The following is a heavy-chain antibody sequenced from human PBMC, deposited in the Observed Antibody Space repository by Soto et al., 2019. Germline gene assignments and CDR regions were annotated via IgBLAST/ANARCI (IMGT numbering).Heavy chain of an antibody. CDR1: GGSISSSSYY. CDR3: ASPIAVPPYYFDY. D-gene: IGHD6-19*01. V-gene: IGHV4-39*01. CDR2: IYYSGST. J-gene: IGHJ4*02. Sequence: QLQLQESGPGLVKPSETLSLTCTVSGGSISSSSYYWGWIRQPPGKGLEWIGSIYYSGSTYYNPSLKSRVTISVDTSKNQFSLKLSSVTAADTAVYYCASPIAVPPYYFDYWGQGTLVTVSS.